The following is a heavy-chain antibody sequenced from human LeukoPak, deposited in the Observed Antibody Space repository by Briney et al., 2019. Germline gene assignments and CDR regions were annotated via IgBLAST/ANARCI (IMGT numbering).Heavy chain of an antibody. J-gene: IGHJ4*02. D-gene: IGHD3-22*01. CDR2: ISYDGSNK. CDR3: HYYDSSGLGDYFDY. V-gene: IGHV3-30*03. CDR1: GFTFSSYG. Sequence: GGSLRLSCAASGFTFSSYGMHWVRQAPGKGLEWVAVISYDGSNKYYADSVKGRFTISRDNSKNTLYLQMNSLRAEDTAVYYAHYYDSSGLGDYFDYWGQGTLVTVSS.